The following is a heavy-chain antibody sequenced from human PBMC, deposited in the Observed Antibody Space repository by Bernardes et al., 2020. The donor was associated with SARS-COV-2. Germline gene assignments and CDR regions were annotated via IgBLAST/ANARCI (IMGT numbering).Heavy chain of an antibody. V-gene: IGHV4-31*03. J-gene: IGHJ6*02. CDR3: ARGLIPRITIFGVVIRDPARSYGMDV. D-gene: IGHD3-3*01. CDR1: GASIGRGYY. Sequence: SETLSLTCSVSGASIGRGYYWSWIRQFPGKGLEWLGYVYYTGTTYYNSSLKSRLSISVDTSENQFSLRLSSVTAADTAVYYCARGLIPRITIFGVVIRDPARSYGMDVWGQGTTVTVSS. CDR2: VYYTGTT.